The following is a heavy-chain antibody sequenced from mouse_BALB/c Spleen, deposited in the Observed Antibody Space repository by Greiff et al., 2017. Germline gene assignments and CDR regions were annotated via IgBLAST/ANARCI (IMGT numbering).Heavy chain of an antibody. J-gene: IGHJ3*01. V-gene: IGHV2-9*02. CDR2: IWAGGST. Sequence: VKVVESGPGLVAPSQSLSITCTVSGFSLTSYGVHWVRQPPGKGLEWLGVIWAGGSTNYNSALMSRLSISKDNSKSQVFLKMNSLQTDDTAMYYCARDEMELGPPWFAYWGQGTLVTVSA. CDR3: ARDEMELGPPWFAY. CDR1: GFSLTSYG. D-gene: IGHD4-1*01.